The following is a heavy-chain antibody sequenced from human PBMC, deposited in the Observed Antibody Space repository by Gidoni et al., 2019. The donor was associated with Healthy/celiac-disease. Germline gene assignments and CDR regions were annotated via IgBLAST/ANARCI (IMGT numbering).Heavy chain of an antibody. V-gene: IGHV3-30-3*01. J-gene: IGHJ5*02. CDR1: GFTFGSYA. D-gene: IGHD3-22*01. Sequence: QVQLVESGGGVVQPGRSLRLSCAASGFTFGSYAMHWVRQAPGKGLEWVAVISYDGSNKYYADSVKGRFTISRDNSKNTLYLQMNSLRAEDTAVYYCARDGRITMIPRWFDPWGQGTLVTVSS. CDR3: ARDGRITMIPRWFDP. CDR2: ISYDGSNK.